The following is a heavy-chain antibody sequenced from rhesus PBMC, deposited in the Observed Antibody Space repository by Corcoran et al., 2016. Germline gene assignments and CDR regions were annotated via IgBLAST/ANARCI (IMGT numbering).Heavy chain of an antibody. CDR2: IDWNNVK. CDR1: GFSLSSPDLR. D-gene: IGHD2-15*01. Sequence: QVTLKESGPAVVKPTQTLTLTCTLPGFSLSSPDLRVPCIRQYPGKALEGLALIDWNNVKEYSTSLKTRLTILQDTAKNQVVLIMTHMDPMDTATYYCARSLTLDYWGQGVLVTVSS. J-gene: IGHJ4*01. CDR3: ARSLTLDY. V-gene: IGHV2S2*01.